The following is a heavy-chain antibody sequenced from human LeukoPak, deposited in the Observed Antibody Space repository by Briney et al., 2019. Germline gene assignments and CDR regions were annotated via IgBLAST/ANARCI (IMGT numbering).Heavy chain of an antibody. J-gene: IGHJ6*01. Sequence: ASVKVSCKASGYTFTSYGISWVRQAPGQGLEWMGWISAYNGNTNYAQKLQGRVTMTTDTSTSTAYMELRSLRSDDTAVYYCARELSATTSYSSSWYFAYYYYGMAVWGQGTTVTVSS. D-gene: IGHD6-13*01. V-gene: IGHV1-18*01. CDR1: GYTFTSYG. CDR2: ISAYNGNT. CDR3: ARELSATTSYSSSWYFAYYYYGMAV.